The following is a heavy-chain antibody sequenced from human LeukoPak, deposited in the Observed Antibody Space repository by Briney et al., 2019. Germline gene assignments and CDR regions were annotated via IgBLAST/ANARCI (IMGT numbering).Heavy chain of an antibody. CDR3: ARDSAYYDSSGYWFAAFDI. CDR1: GGSISSYY. J-gene: IGHJ3*02. CDR2: IYYSGST. D-gene: IGHD3-22*01. V-gene: IGHV4-59*01. Sequence: SETPSLTCTVSGGSISSYYWSWIRQPPGKGLEWIGYIYYSGSTNYNPSLKSRVTISVDTSKNQFSLKLSSVTAADTAVYYCARDSAYYDSSGYWFAAFDIWGQGTMVTVSS.